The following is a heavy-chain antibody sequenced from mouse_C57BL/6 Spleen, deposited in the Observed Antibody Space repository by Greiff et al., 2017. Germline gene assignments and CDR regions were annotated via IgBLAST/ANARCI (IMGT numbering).Heavy chain of an antibody. CDR1: GYTFTDYY. D-gene: IGHD1-1*01. Sequence: EVQLQQSGPELVKPGASVKISCKASGYTFTDYYMNWVKQSHGKSLEWIGDINPNNGGTSYNQKFKGKATLTVDKSSSTAYMELRSLTSEDSAVYYCALHYYGSTPYAMDYWGQGTSVTVSS. J-gene: IGHJ4*01. CDR2: INPNNGGT. CDR3: ALHYYGSTPYAMDY. V-gene: IGHV1-26*01.